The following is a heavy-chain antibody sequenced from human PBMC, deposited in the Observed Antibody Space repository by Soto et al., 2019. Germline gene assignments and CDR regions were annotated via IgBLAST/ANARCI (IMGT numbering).Heavy chain of an antibody. CDR3: AKGLKCAPPLDF. CDR1: GFTFSSYA. Sequence: GGSLRLSCAASGFTFSSYAMSWVRQAPGKGLEWVSAISVSGGSTYYADSVKGRFTISRDNSKNTLYLQMNSLRAEDIAGYYCAKGLKCAPPLDFWGQGTLVTISS. CDR2: ISVSGGST. V-gene: IGHV3-23*01. J-gene: IGHJ4*02.